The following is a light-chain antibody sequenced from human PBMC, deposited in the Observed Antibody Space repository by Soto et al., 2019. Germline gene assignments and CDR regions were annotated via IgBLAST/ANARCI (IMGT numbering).Light chain of an antibody. CDR3: QETYSVPFFS. CDR1: QSIGSY. J-gene: IGKJ3*01. CDR2: AAT. Sequence: DIQMTQSPSSLSASVGDRVTITCRASQSIGSYLNWFQQKPGKAPKLLIYAATTLQSGVPSRFSGSGSGTDFTLTISSLQSQDFATYYCQETYSVPFFSFGPGTKVDNK. V-gene: IGKV1-39*01.